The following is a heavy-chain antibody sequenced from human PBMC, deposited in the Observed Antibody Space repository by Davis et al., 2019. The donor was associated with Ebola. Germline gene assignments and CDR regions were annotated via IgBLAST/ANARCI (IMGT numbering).Heavy chain of an antibody. J-gene: IGHJ4*02. CDR2: IYYSGST. D-gene: IGHD1-26*01. Sequence: MPSETLSLTCTVSGGSISSSSYYWGWIRQPPGKGLEWIGSIYYSGSTYYNPSLKSRVTISVDTSKNQFSLKLSSVTAADTAVYYCAGAGVGATFDYWGQGTLVTVSS. CDR3: AGAGVGATFDY. CDR1: GGSISSSSYY. V-gene: IGHV4-39*01.